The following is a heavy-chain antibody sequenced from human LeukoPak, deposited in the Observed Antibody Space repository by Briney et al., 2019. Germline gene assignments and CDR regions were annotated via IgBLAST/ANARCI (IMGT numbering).Heavy chain of an antibody. Sequence: GGSLRLSCVASGFTFSGYSMGWVRQAPGRGLEWVSFVWPKNDKTYYADSVRGRFTISRDNSKNTLYLQMDSLRVEDTAVYYCAKGVSGWYVLDYWGQGALVTVSS. CDR1: GFTFSGYS. J-gene: IGHJ4*02. V-gene: IGHV3-23*01. D-gene: IGHD6-19*01. CDR2: VWPKNDKT. CDR3: AKGVSGWYVLDY.